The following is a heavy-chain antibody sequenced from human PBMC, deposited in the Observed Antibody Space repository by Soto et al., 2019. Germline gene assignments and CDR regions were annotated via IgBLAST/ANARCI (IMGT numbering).Heavy chain of an antibody. CDR1: GGSISSSSYY. CDR2: IYYSGST. J-gene: IGHJ3*02. V-gene: IGHV4-39*01. Sequence: SETLSLTCTVSGGSISSSSYYWGWIRQPPGKGLEWIGSIYYSGSTYYNPSLKSRVTISVDTSKNQFSLKLSSVTAADTAVYYCARHGADTYYYDSEQTHDAFDIWGQGTMVTVSS. D-gene: IGHD3-22*01. CDR3: ARHGADTYYYDSEQTHDAFDI.